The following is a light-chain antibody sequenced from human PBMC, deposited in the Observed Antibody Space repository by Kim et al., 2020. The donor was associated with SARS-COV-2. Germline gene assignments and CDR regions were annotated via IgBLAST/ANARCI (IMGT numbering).Light chain of an antibody. Sequence: FPGEQPTLSCRASQSVSRNYLAWDQQKPGQAPRLLIYGASSRATGIPDRFSGSGSGTDFTLTITRLEPEDFAVYYCQQYSSSPATFGQGTKVEVK. CDR3: QQYSSSPAT. CDR2: GAS. J-gene: IGKJ1*01. CDR1: QSVSRNY. V-gene: IGKV3-20*01.